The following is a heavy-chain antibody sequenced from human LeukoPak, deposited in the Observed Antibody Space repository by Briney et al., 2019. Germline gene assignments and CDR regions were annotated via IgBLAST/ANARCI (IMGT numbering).Heavy chain of an antibody. Sequence: GESLKISCKGSGYSFSTYWIGWLRQMPGKGLEWMGIINPSDSDTRYSPSFQGQVTISADNSISTAYLQWSSLKASDTAMYYCARTGTYAEFDSWGQGSLVTVSS. CDR1: GYSFSTYW. J-gene: IGHJ4*02. CDR3: ARTGTYAEFDS. D-gene: IGHD6-13*01. V-gene: IGHV5-51*01. CDR2: INPSDSDT.